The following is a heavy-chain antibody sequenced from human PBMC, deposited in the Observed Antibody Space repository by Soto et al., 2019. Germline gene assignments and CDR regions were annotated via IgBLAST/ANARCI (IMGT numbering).Heavy chain of an antibody. D-gene: IGHD1-26*01. Sequence: ASVKVSCKASGYTLTGYYMHWVRQAPGQGLEWMGCIKPKNGDTYYAQKFQGRVTLTRDTSVSTAHMELSRLRSDDTAVYYCARSSGSYSYYGMDVWGQGTTVTVSS. CDR2: IKPKNGDT. J-gene: IGHJ6*02. V-gene: IGHV1-2*02. CDR1: GYTLTGYY. CDR3: ARSSGSYSYYGMDV.